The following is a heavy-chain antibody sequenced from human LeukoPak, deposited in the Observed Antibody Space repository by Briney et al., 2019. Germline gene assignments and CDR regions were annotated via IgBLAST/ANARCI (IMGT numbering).Heavy chain of an antibody. D-gene: IGHD3-22*01. CDR3: ATVPMYYYDSSGYKSSNYGMDV. Sequence: GASVKVSCKVSGYTLTELSMHWVRQAPGKGLEWMGGFDPEDGETIYAQKFQGRVTMTEDTSTDTAYMELSSLRSEDTAVYYCATVPMYYYDSSGYKSSNYGMDVWGQGTTVTVSS. CDR1: GYTLTELS. CDR2: FDPEDGET. V-gene: IGHV1-24*01. J-gene: IGHJ6*02.